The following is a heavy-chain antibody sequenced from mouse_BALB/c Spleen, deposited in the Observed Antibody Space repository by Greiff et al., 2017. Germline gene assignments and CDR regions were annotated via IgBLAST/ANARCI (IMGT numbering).Heavy chain of an antibody. CDR3: AREEGYYGSSLFAY. J-gene: IGHJ3*01. D-gene: IGHD1-1*01. CDR1: GFTFSSYG. Sequence: EVHLVESGGGLVQPGGSLKLSCAASGFTFSSYGMSWVRQTPDKRLELVATINSNGGSTYYPDSVKGRFTISRDNAKNTLYLQMSSLKSEDTAMYYCAREEGYYGSSLFAYWGQGTLVTVSA. CDR2: INSNGGST. V-gene: IGHV5-6-3*01.